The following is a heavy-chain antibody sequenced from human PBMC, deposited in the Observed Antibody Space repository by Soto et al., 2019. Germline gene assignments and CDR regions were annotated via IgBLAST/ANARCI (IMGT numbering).Heavy chain of an antibody. CDR2: ISSSSSTI. J-gene: IGHJ1*01. CDR3: ARDSQQQLVVEYFQH. V-gene: IGHV3-48*01. CDR1: GFTFSSYS. D-gene: IGHD6-13*01. Sequence: EVQLVESGGGLVQPGGSLRLSCAASGFTFSSYSMNWVRQAPGKGLEWVSYISSSSSTIYYADSVKGRFTISRDNAKKSLYLQMNSLRAEDTAVYYCARDSQQQLVVEYFQHWGQGTLVTVPS.